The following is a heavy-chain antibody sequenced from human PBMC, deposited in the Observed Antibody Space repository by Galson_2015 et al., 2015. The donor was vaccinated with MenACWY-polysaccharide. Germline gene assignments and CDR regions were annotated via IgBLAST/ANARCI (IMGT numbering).Heavy chain of an antibody. V-gene: IGHV3-21*01. CDR2: IRSSSSYI. D-gene: IGHD3-3*02. Sequence: SLRLSCAASGFTFSSNSMNWVRQAPGNGLEWVSSIRSSSSYIYYADSVKGRFTISRDNAKNSLYLQMNSLRAEDTAVYYCARDSNYYGMDVWGQGTTVTVSS. CDR1: GFTFSSNS. J-gene: IGHJ6*02. CDR3: ARDSNYYGMDV.